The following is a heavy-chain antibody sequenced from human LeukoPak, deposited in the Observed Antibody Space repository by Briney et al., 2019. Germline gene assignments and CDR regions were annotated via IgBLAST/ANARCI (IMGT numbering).Heavy chain of an antibody. V-gene: IGHV3-74*01. J-gene: IGHJ4*02. Sequence: GGPLRLSCAASGFTFSSYWMHWVRQAPGKGLVWVSRINSDGSSTSYADSVKGRFTISRDNAKNTLYLQMNSLRAEDTAVYYCARYMEAAAVFDYWGQGTLVTVSS. CDR3: ARYMEAAAVFDY. CDR2: INSDGSST. D-gene: IGHD6-13*01. CDR1: GFTFSSYW.